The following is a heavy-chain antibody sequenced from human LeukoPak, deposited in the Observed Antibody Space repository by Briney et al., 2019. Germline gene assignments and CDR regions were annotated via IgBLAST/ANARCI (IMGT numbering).Heavy chain of an antibody. CDR3: ATTNDGGGYQWGDFFDF. CDR1: GGTSNSHA. Sequence: SVKVSCKASGGTSNSHAISWVRQAPGQGLEWMGRIIPNLGTTNRAQNFQDRVTLTADKSTNTAYMELSSLTSDDTAVYYCATTNDGGGYQWGDFFDFWGQGTLVTVSS. V-gene: IGHV1-69*04. CDR2: IIPNLGTT. J-gene: IGHJ4*02. D-gene: IGHD3-22*01.